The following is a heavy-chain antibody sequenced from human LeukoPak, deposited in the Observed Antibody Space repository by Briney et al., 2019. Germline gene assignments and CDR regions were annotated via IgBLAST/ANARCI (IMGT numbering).Heavy chain of an antibody. CDR2: IYYSGST. Sequence: SETLSLTCTVSGGSLSSYYWSWIRQPPGKGLEWIGYIYYSGSTNYNPSLKSRVTISVDTSKNQFSLKLSSVTAADTAVYYCARHSSSWRIYYYYYGMDVWGQGTTVTVSS. J-gene: IGHJ6*02. CDR1: GGSLSSYY. D-gene: IGHD6-13*01. V-gene: IGHV4-59*08. CDR3: ARHSSSWRIYYYYYGMDV.